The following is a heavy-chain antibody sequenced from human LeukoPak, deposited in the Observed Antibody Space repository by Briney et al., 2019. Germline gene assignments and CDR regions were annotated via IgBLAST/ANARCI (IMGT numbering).Heavy chain of an antibody. J-gene: IGHJ4*02. Sequence: PGGSLRLSCAASRFTVSSNYMSWVRQAPGKGLEWVSVIYSGGSTYYADSVKGRFTISRDNSKNTLYLQMNSLRAEDTAVYYCARDTRGYYDSSGYYYPMAYWGQGTLVTVSS. CDR2: IYSGGST. D-gene: IGHD3-22*01. V-gene: IGHV3-66*01. CDR3: ARDTRGYYDSSGYYYPMAY. CDR1: RFTVSSNY.